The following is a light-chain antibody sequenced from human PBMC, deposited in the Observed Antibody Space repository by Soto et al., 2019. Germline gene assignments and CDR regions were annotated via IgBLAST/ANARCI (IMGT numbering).Light chain of an antibody. J-gene: IGKJ1*01. Sequence: PGEGATLSCRASQSVNNNYLAWYQQRPGQAPRLLIYGASNRATGIPDRFSGSGSGTDFTLTISRLEPEDFAVYYCQQYGSSGTFGQGTKVEIK. CDR2: GAS. CDR3: QQYGSSGT. V-gene: IGKV3-20*01. CDR1: QSVNNNY.